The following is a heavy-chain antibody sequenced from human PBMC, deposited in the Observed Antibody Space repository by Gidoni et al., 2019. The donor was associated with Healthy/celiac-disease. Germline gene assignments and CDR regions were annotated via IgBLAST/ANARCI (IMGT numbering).Heavy chain of an antibody. V-gene: IGHV3-23*01. Sequence: EVQLLESGGGLVQPGGSLRLSCAASVFPFSRYAMSWVRQAPGKGLEWVSAISGSGGSTYYEDSVKGRFTISRDNSKNTLYLQMNSLRAEDTAVYYCACRMITFGGVIIQSDYWGQGTLVTVSS. J-gene: IGHJ4*02. CDR1: VFPFSRYA. CDR2: ISGSGGST. D-gene: IGHD3-16*02. CDR3: ACRMITFGGVIIQSDY.